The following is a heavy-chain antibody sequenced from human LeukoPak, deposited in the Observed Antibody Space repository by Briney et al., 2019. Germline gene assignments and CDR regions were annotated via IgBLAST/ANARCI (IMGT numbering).Heavy chain of an antibody. CDR1: GGSFSGYY. J-gene: IGHJ3*02. CDR2: INHSGST. V-gene: IGHV4-34*01. CDR3: ARAGYDYVWGRPTTTHDAFDI. Sequence: SETLSLTCAVYGGSFSGYYWSWLRQPPGKGLEWLGEINHSGSTNYNPSLKSRVTISVDPSNNQCSLKLSSVTAADTAVYYCARAGYDYVWGRPTTTHDAFDIGGQGTMGTVSS. D-gene: IGHD3-16*01.